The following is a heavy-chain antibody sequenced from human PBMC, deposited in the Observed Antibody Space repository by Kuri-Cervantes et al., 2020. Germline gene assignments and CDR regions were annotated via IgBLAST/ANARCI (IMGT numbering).Heavy chain of an antibody. D-gene: IGHD6-19*01. CDR2: ISSSGST. CDR1: GGSMRSGDYY. J-gene: IGHJ1*01. V-gene: IGHV4-30-4*08. CDR3: ARLGSGWVQH. Sequence: SETLSLTCSVFGGSMRSGDYYWSWIRQPPGKGLEWIGYISSSGSTFYIPSLESRVTISLDMSKNQFSLRLRSVTVADTAVYYCARLGSGWVQHWGQGTLVTVSS.